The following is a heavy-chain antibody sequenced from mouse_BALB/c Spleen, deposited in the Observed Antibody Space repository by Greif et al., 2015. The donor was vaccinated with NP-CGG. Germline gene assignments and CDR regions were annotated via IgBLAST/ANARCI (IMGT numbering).Heavy chain of an antibody. CDR1: GYTFTSYY. CDR3: ARSEVYYGYAMDY. D-gene: IGHD1-1*01. J-gene: IGHJ4*01. Sequence: QVQLQQSGPELVKPGASVRISCKASGYTFTSYYIHWVKQRPGQGLEWIGWIYPGNVTKYNEKFKGKATLTADKSSSTAYMQLSSLTSEDSAVYFCARSEVYYGYAMDYWGQGTSVTVSS. CDR2: IYPGNVT. V-gene: IGHV1S56*01.